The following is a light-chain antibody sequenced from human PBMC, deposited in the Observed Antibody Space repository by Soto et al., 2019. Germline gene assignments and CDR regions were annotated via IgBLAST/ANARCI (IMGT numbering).Light chain of an antibody. Sequence: EIVVTQSPCTLSLSPGERSTLSCRASQTVSNQLAWYQQKPGQAPRILIYDASRRVTGIPARFSGSGSGTDFTITLSSLEPEDFAVYYCQQRAGSSTLGQGTRLEIK. V-gene: IGKV3-11*01. J-gene: IGKJ5*01. CDR2: DAS. CDR1: QTVSNQ. CDR3: QQRAGSST.